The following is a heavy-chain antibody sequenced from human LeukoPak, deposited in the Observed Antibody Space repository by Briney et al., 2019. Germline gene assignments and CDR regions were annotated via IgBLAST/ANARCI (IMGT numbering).Heavy chain of an antibody. V-gene: IGHV3-30*18. CDR3: AKERITMVRGVLDYFDY. Sequence: GGSLRLPCAASGFTFSSYGMHWVRQAPGKGLEWVAVISYDGSNKYYADSVKGRFTISRDNSKNTLYLQMNSLRAEDTAVYYCAKERITMVRGVLDYFDYWGQGTLVTVSS. J-gene: IGHJ4*02. CDR1: GFTFSSYG. CDR2: ISYDGSNK. D-gene: IGHD3-10*01.